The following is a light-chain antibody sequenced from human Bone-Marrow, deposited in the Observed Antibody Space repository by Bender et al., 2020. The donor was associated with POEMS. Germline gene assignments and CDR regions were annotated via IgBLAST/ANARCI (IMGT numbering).Light chain of an antibody. CDR1: GLPNQY. CDR2: KDS. CDR3: QSSDKTRSYYV. Sequence: SDLTQPPSVSVSPGQTARISCSGDGLPNQYAYWYQQKPGQAPVLVIYKDSERPSGIPERFSGSSSGTTATLTISGVQAEDEADYDCQSSDKTRSYYVFGGGTKVTVL. V-gene: IGLV3-25*03. J-gene: IGLJ1*01.